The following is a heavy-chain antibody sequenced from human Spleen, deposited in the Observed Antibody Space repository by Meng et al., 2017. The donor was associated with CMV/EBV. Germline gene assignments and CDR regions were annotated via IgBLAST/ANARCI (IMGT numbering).Heavy chain of an antibody. CDR3: AKDWWGPYDSSGYIDY. CDR2: IREDGSSK. CDR1: GFTFSTSW. V-gene: IGHV3-7*01. Sequence: GGSLRLSCAASGFTFSTSWMSWVRQAPGKGLEWVANIREDGSSKYYADPVKGRFTISRDNAKNSLFLQMSSLRVEDTAVYYCAKDWWGPYDSSGYIDYWGQGTLVTVSS. J-gene: IGHJ4*02. D-gene: IGHD3-22*01.